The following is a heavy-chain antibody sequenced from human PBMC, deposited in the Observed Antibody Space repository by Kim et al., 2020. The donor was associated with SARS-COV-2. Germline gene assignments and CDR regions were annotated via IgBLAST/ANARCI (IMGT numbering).Heavy chain of an antibody. CDR3: ARDGNGGTSLDY. V-gene: IGHV1-18*01. D-gene: IGHD2-15*01. J-gene: IGHJ4*02. Sequence: NYAQKLQGRVTRTTDTSTSTAYMELRSLRSDDTAVYYCARDGNGGTSLDYWGQGTLVTVSS.